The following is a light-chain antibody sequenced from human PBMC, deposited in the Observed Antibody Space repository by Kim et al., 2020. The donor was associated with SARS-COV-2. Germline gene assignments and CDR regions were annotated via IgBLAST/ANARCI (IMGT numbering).Light chain of an antibody. CDR3: QSYNRDNVL. CDR1: SGSIDDNY. J-gene: IGLJ2*01. V-gene: IGLV6-57*03. CDR2: EDD. Sequence: GKTVTIPCTRSSGSIDDNYVQWYQQRPGGVPTTVIYEDDQRPSGVSDRFSGSIDNSSNSASLTISGLRTEDEADYYCQSYNRDNVLFGGGTQLTVL.